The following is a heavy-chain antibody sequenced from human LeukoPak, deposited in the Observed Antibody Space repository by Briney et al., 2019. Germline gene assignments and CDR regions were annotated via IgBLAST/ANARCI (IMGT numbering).Heavy chain of an antibody. J-gene: IGHJ4*02. Sequence: SETLSLTCTVSGGSIRSHYWSWIRQPPGKGLEWIGYIYYTGSTNYNPSLKSRVTISVDTSKNQFSLNLNSVTAADTAAYYCASLTGYYEPRFDYWGQGTLVTVSS. CDR3: ASLTGYYEPRFDY. D-gene: IGHD3-9*01. CDR2: IYYTGST. V-gene: IGHV4-59*11. CDR1: GGSIRSHY.